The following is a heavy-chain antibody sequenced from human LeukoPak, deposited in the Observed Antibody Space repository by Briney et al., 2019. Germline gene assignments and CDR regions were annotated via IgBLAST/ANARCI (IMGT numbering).Heavy chain of an antibody. J-gene: IGHJ4*02. CDR2: IYYSGST. D-gene: IGHD1-26*01. CDR3: ARVGGSGFGNFDY. Sequence: SETLSLTCSVSGGSISSYYWSWIRQPPGKGLEWIGYIYYSGSTNYNPSLKSRVTISVDTSKNQFSLKLSSVTAADTAVYYCARVGGSGFGNFDYWGQGTLVTVSS. V-gene: IGHV4-59*01. CDR1: GGSISSYY.